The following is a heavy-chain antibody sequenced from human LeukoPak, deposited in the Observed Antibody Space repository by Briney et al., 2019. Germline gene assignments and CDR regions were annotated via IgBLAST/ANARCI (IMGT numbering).Heavy chain of an antibody. V-gene: IGHV4-39*01. CDR1: GGSISSGGYY. D-gene: IGHD6-13*01. CDR2: IYYSGST. Sequence: RSSETLSLTWTVSGGSISSGGYYWGWIRQPPGKGLEWIGSIYYSGSTYYNPSLKSRVTISVDTSKNQFSLKLSSVTAADTAVYYCARRKWQLVPGNNWFDPWGQGTLVTVSS. J-gene: IGHJ5*02. CDR3: ARRKWQLVPGNNWFDP.